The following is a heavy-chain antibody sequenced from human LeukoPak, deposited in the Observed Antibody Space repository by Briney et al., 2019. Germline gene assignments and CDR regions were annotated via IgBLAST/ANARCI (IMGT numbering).Heavy chain of an antibody. J-gene: IGHJ6*03. CDR3: ARGPEGYYYYYYMDV. CDR1: GGTFTSYA. CDR2: IIPIFGTA. V-gene: IGHV1-69*06. Sequence: ASVKASCKASGGTFTSYAISWVRQAPGQGLEWMGVIIPIFGTANYAQKFQGRVTITADKSTSTAYMELSSLRSEDTAVYYCARGPEGYYYYYYMDVWGKGTTLTVSS.